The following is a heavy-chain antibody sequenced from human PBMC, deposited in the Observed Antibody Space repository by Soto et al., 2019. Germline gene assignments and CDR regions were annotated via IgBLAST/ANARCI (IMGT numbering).Heavy chain of an antibody. V-gene: IGHV4-4*02. CDR1: SGSISRSNW. CDR3: ARDHPCSSTSCSSLNWFDP. J-gene: IGHJ5*02. D-gene: IGHD2-2*01. CDR2: IYHSGST. Sequence: SETLSLTCAVSSGSISRSNWWSWVRQPPGKGLEWIGEIYHSGSTNYNPSLKSRVTISVDKSKNQFSLKLSSVTAADTAVYYCARDHPCSSTSCSSLNWFDPWGQGTLVTVSS.